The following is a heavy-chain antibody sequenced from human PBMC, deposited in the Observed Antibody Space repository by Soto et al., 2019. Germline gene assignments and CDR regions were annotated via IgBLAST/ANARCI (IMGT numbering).Heavy chain of an antibody. CDR3: ARDLRYYDSSGLGI. CDR2: ISSSSTTI. J-gene: IGHJ3*02. D-gene: IGHD3-22*01. Sequence: EVQLVESGGGLVQPGGSLRLSCAASGFTFSTYSMNWVRQAPGKGLEWVSYISSSSTTIYYADSVKGRFTISRDNAKNSVYLQMNSLRDEDTAVYYCARDLRYYDSSGLGIWGQGTMVTVSS. CDR1: GFTFSTYS. V-gene: IGHV3-48*02.